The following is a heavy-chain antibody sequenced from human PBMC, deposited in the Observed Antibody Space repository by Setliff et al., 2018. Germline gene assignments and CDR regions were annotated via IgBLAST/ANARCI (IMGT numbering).Heavy chain of an antibody. CDR1: ANTLSTSYY. Sequence: LSLTCAVSANTLSTSYYWGWVRQPPGKGLEWIGDIYKGGSTYYNPPLRSRVSMSLDTSKRQVSLNLNSVTAADTGVYYCATRTFAVIPHSGLGLDYFYGMDVWGRGTTVTVSS. CDR2: IYKGGST. V-gene: IGHV4-28*01. J-gene: IGHJ6*02. D-gene: IGHD2-21*01. CDR3: ATRTFAVIPHSGLGLDYFYGMDV.